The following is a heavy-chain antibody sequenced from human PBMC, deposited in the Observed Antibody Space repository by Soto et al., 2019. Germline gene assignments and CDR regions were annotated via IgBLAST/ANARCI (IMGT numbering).Heavy chain of an antibody. CDR3: ARERGTYGGNPSDY. J-gene: IGHJ4*02. CDR2: ILSDGSNK. CDR1: GFTFSRYA. V-gene: IGHV3-30-3*01. D-gene: IGHD2-15*01. Sequence: GGSLRLSCAASGFTFSRYALHWVRQAPGKGLDWVAVILSDGSNKYYADSVKGRFTISRDKSTNTVYLEMSSLRAEDTAVYYCARERGTYGGNPSDYWGQGALVTVSS.